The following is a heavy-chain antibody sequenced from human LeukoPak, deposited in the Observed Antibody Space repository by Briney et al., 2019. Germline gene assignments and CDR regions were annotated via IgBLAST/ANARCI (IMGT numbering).Heavy chain of an antibody. CDR3: ARGGSDTAMAHDY. CDR2: INRGGSRT. V-gene: IGHV3-74*01. Sequence: GGSLRLSCAASGFTFSNHWMHWVRQAPGKGLMWVSRINRGGSRTDYADSVKGRFTISRDDAKNTLYLQLNSLRAEGTAVYFCARGGSDTAMAHDYWGQGTLVTVSS. D-gene: IGHD5-18*01. J-gene: IGHJ4*02. CDR1: GFTFSNHW.